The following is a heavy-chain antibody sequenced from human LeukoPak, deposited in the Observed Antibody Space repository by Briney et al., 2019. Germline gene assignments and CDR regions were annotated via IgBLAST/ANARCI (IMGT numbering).Heavy chain of an antibody. CDR2: IYYSGST. J-gene: IGHJ5*02. V-gene: IGHV4-39*07. Sequence: PSETLSLTCTVSGGSISSSSYCWGWIRQPPGKGLEWIGSIYYSGSTYYSPSLKSRVTISVDTSKNQFSLKLSSVTAADTAVYYCARENSSGWYVDWFDPWGQGTLVTVSS. CDR1: GGSISSSSYC. CDR3: ARENSSGWYVDWFDP. D-gene: IGHD6-19*01.